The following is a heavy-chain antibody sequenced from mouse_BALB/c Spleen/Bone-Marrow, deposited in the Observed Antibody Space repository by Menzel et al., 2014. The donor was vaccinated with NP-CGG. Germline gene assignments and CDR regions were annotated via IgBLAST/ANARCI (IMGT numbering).Heavy chain of an antibody. D-gene: IGHD3-3*01. V-gene: IGHV1-5*01. CDR1: GYTFTSYW. CDR3: TRSWDRYYFDY. J-gene: IGHJ2*01. CDR2: IYPGNSDT. Sequence: EVKLVESGTVLARPGASVKMSCKASGYTFTSYWMHWVKQRPGQGLEWIGAIYPGNSDTSYNQKFKGKAKLTAVTSTSTAYMELSSLTNGDSAVYYCTRSWDRYYFDYWGQGTTLTVSS.